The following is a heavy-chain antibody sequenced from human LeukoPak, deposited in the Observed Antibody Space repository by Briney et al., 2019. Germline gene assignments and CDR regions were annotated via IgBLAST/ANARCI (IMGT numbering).Heavy chain of an antibody. CDR1: GFRFSDHY. CDR2: IKQDGSEK. V-gene: IGHV3-7*03. CDR3: ARDYYYYGMDV. Sequence: GGCLRLSCAASGFRFSDHYMDWVRQAPGKGLEWVANIKQDGSEKYYVDSVKGRFTISRDNAKNSLYLQMNSLRAEDTAVYYCARDYYYYGMDVWGQGTTVTVSS. J-gene: IGHJ6*02.